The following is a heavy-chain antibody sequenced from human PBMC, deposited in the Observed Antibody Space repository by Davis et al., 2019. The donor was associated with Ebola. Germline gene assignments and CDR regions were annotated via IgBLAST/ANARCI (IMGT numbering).Heavy chain of an antibody. CDR2: INHSGTT. V-gene: IGHV4-34*01. CDR1: GGSFSGYH. Sequence: SETLSLTCAVYGGSFSGYHWGWIRQPPGKGLEWIGEINHSGTTNYKSSLKSRVTISADRSKNQFSLKLNSVTAADTAVYYCARGLGMGWFDSWGQGTLVTVSS. J-gene: IGHJ5*01. CDR3: ARGLGMGWFDS.